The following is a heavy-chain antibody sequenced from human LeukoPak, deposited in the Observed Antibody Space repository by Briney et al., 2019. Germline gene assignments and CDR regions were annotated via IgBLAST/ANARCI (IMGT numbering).Heavy chain of an antibody. CDR1: GFTFSDYY. CDR3: ARGCSSTSCYTSL. Sequence: PGGSLRLSCAAAGFTFSDYYMSCIRQAPGKGLEWASYISSSGSTIYYADSVKRRFTISRDNANNLLYLQMNSLRAEDTAVYYCARGCSSTSCYTSLWGQGTLVTVSS. J-gene: IGHJ4*02. D-gene: IGHD2-2*02. CDR2: ISSSGSTI. V-gene: IGHV3-11*01.